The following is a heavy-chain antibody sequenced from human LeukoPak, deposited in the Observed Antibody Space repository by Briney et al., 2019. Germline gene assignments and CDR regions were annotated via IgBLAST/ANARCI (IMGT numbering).Heavy chain of an antibody. Sequence: PGGSLRLSCAVSGFTVSGNYMSWDRQAPGKGLEWASIMYSSGSTDYADSVKGRFTIFRDNSKNTLYLQMTSLGVEDTAVYYCAREGGPYSSTLRGHRGQGTLVTVSS. D-gene: IGHD6-19*01. CDR2: MYSSGST. CDR1: GFTVSGNY. V-gene: IGHV3-53*01. CDR3: AREGGPYSSTLRGH. J-gene: IGHJ4*02.